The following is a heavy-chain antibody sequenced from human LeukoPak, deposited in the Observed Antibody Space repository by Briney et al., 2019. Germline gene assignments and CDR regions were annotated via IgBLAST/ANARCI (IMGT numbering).Heavy chain of an antibody. V-gene: IGHV3-11*04. D-gene: IGHD3-22*01. CDR2: ISSSSSTI. CDR3: ATYYYDSSGYKLLDY. Sequence: PGGSLRLSCAASGFTFSDYYMSWIRQAPGKGLEWVSYISSSSSTIYYADSVKGRFTISRDNAKNSLYLQMNSLRAEDTAVYYCATYYYDSSGYKLLDYWGQGTLVTVSS. J-gene: IGHJ4*02. CDR1: GFTFSDYY.